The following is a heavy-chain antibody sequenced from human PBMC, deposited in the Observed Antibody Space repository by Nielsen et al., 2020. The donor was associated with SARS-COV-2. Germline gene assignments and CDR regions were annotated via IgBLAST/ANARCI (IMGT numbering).Heavy chain of an antibody. CDR2: IYHSGST. J-gene: IGHJ6*02. Sequence: WIRQPPGKGLEWIGEIYHSGSTNYNPSLKSRVTISVDTSKNQFSLKLSSVTAADTAVYYCARGRRYCSSTSCAILYYYYYGMDVWGQGTTVTVSS. V-gene: IGHV4-34*01. D-gene: IGHD2-2*01. CDR3: ARGRRYCSSTSCAILYYYYYGMDV.